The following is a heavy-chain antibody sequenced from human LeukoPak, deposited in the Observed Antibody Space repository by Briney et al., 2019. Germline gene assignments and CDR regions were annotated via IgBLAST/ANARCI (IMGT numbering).Heavy chain of an antibody. CDR1: GGSFSGYY. J-gene: IGHJ5*02. V-gene: IGHV4-59*01. D-gene: IGHD6-13*01. CDR3: ARVTAAADTGWFDP. Sequence: SETLSLTCAVYGGSFSGYYWSWIRQPPGKGLEWIGYIYYSGSTNYNPSLKSRVTISVDTSKNQFSLKLSSVTAADTAVYYCARVTAAADTGWFDPWGQGTLVTVSS. CDR2: IYYSGST.